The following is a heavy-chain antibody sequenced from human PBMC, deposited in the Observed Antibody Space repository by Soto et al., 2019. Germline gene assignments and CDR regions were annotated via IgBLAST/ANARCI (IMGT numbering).Heavy chain of an antibody. CDR2: VHYSGNI. CDR1: GGSMRSDY. D-gene: IGHD1-26*01. Sequence: SETLSLTCTVSGGSMRSDYWSWIRQPPGRGLEWIAYVHYSGNIYSNPSLMSRITISMDTSKNQFYLGLYSVTAADTAVYFCARDYSLSSGHFYFWGPGTLVTVSS. J-gene: IGHJ4*02. V-gene: IGHV4-59*01. CDR3: ARDYSLSSGHFYF.